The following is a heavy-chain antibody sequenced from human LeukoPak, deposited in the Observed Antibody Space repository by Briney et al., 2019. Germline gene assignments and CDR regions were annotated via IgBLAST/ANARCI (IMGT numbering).Heavy chain of an antibody. D-gene: IGHD3-9*01. Sequence: TSETLSLTCAVYGGSFSGYYWSWIRQPPGKGLEWIGEINHSGSTNYNPSLKSRVTISVDTSKNQFSLKLSSVTAADTAVYYCARGRNHPKYYDILTGYWTADYWGQGTLVTVSS. CDR3: ARGRNHPKYYDILTGYWTADY. J-gene: IGHJ4*02. CDR2: INHSGST. V-gene: IGHV4-34*01. CDR1: GGSFSGYY.